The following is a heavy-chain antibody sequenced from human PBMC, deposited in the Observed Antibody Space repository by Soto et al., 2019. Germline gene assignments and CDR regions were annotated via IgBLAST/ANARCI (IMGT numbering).Heavy chain of an antibody. V-gene: IGHV3-73*01. CDR2: IRSKSNSYAT. Sequence: GXSLRLSYTGSGFRFSVSAMHWVRQASGKGPEWVGHIRSKSNSYATAYPTSVKGRFIISRDDSKNTAYLQMNSLKTEDTAVYYCASHEGDTAMIPPLDYWGQGSLVTVYS. J-gene: IGHJ4*02. CDR1: GFRFSVSA. CDR3: ASHEGDTAMIPPLDY. D-gene: IGHD5-18*01.